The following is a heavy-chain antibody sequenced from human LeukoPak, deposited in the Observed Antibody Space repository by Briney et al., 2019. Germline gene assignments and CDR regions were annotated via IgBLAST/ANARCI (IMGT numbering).Heavy chain of an antibody. Sequence: GGSLRLSCAASGFTFSNAWMSWVRQAPGRGLEWVSVISASGGSTYYADSVKGRFTISRDSSKNKVYLQMNSLRAEDTAVYYCAKAPTMGLWFGELAKYFDYWGQGTLVTVSS. J-gene: IGHJ4*02. CDR1: GFTFSNAW. V-gene: IGHV3-23*01. D-gene: IGHD3-10*01. CDR2: ISASGGST. CDR3: AKAPTMGLWFGELAKYFDY.